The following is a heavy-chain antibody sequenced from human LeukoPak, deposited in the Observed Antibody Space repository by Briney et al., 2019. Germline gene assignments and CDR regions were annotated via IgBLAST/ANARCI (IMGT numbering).Heavy chain of an antibody. D-gene: IGHD6-19*01. CDR3: ARSRHSSGWYYY. CDR1: GGSFSGYY. V-gene: IGHV4-34*01. J-gene: IGHJ4*02. Sequence: SETLSLTCAVYGGSFSGYYWSWIRQPPRQGLEWMGEINHSGSNNYNPSLKSRVTISVDTSKNQFSLKLSSVTAADTAVYYCARSRHSSGWYYYWGQGTLVTVSS. CDR2: INHSGSN.